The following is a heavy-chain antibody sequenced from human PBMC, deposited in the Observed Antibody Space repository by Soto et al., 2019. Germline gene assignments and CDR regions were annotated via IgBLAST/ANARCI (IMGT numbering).Heavy chain of an antibody. CDR3: HGYGY. CDR1: GFSVTANY. D-gene: IGHD5-12*01. V-gene: IGHV3-53*01. Sequence: EVQVVESGGGLIQPGGSLRLSCEVSGFSVTANYMSWVRQAPGKGLEWVSVIYSGGSTYYIDFVKGRFSISRDISKNTLYLQMNSLRAADTAVYYCHGYGYWGQGTLVTVSS. CDR2: IYSGGST. J-gene: IGHJ4*02.